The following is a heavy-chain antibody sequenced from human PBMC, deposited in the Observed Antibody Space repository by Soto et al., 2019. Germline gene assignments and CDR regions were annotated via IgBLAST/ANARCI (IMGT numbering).Heavy chain of an antibody. J-gene: IGHJ4*02. V-gene: IGHV4-31*03. Sequence: QVQLQASGPGLVKPSQTLSLTCTVSGDSISSAGYYWNWIRQHPGKGLEWIGYIYYSGSTYYNPSLKSRVPISVDTSKNQFSLKLSSVTAADTAVYYCARGDNSAYHFDYWGQGTLVPVSS. D-gene: IGHD5-12*01. CDR3: ARGDNSAYHFDY. CDR2: IYYSGST. CDR1: GDSISSAGYY.